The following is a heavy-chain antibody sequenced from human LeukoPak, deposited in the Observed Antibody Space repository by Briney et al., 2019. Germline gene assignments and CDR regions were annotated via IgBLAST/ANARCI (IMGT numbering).Heavy chain of an antibody. J-gene: IGHJ5*02. V-gene: IGHV4-31*03. Sequence: MTSETLSLTCTVPGGSISSGGYYWSWIRQHPGKGLEWIGYIYYSGSTYYNPSLKSRVTISVDTSKNQFSLKLSSVTAADTAVYYCARESSDILTEFDPWGQGTLVTVSS. D-gene: IGHD3-9*01. CDR3: ARESSDILTEFDP. CDR2: IYYSGST. CDR1: GGSISSGGYY.